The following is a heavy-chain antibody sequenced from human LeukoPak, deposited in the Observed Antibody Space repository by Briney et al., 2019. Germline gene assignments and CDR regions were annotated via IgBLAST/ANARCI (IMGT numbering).Heavy chain of an antibody. CDR1: GFTFSSYS. CDR3: ARVALAVAVAFDF. D-gene: IGHD6-19*01. V-gene: IGHV3-48*02. CDR2: ISSSSSTI. Sequence: GSLRLSCAASGFTFSSYSMNWVRQAPGKGLEWVSSISSSSSTIYYADSVKGRFTISRDNAKNSLYLQMNSLRDEDTAVYSCARVALAVAVAFDFWGQGSLVTVSS. J-gene: IGHJ4*02.